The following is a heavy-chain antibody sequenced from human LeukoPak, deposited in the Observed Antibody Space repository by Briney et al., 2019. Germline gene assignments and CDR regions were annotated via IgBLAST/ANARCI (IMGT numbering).Heavy chain of an antibody. J-gene: IGHJ5*02. D-gene: IGHD5/OR15-5a*01. CDR3: ARSTTVTGWFEP. CDR2: MNPNSGKT. Sequence: GSVKVSCKSSGYTFTRYDINGVGQAAGQGLEGMGWMNPNSGKTDYAQKFQGRVTMTRNTAISTAYMELSSLRSEDTAVYYCARSTTVTGWFEPWGPGTLVTVSP. V-gene: IGHV1-8*01. CDR1: GYTFTRYD.